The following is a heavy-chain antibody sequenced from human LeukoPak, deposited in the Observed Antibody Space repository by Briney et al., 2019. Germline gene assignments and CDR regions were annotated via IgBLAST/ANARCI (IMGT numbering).Heavy chain of an antibody. D-gene: IGHD2-15*01. V-gene: IGHV1-2*02. CDR1: GYTFTSYG. J-gene: IGHJ4*02. CDR3: ARSCSGGSCYGILDY. CDR2: INPNSGGT. Sequence: ASVKVSCKASGYTFTSYGISWVRQAPGQGLEWMGWINPNSGGTNYAQKFQGRVTMTRDTSISTAYMELSRLRSDDTAVYYCARSCSGGSCYGILDYWGQGTLVTVSS.